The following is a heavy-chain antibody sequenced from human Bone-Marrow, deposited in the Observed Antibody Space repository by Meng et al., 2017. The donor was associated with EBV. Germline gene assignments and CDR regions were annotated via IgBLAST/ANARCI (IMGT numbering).Heavy chain of an antibody. J-gene: IGHJ4*02. CDR3: AKSRSSTPGVVDY. CDR2: IYYGGTT. D-gene: IGHD3-10*01. CDR1: GSSVSTSTYD. Sequence: QVHLQDSGPGLVKPTPTLPLTCTFSGSSVSTSTYDWSWIRQPPGKELEWIGYIYYGGTTSYSPSLKSRFTILVDTSKNQFSLKLSSMTTADTAMYYCAKSRSSTPGVVDYWGQGTLVTVSS. V-gene: IGHV4-61*01.